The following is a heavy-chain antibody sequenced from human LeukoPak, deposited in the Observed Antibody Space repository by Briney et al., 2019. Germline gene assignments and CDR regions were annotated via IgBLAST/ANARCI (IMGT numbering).Heavy chain of an antibody. J-gene: IGHJ5*02. Sequence: PSETLSLTCTVSGGSISSYYWSWIRQPPGKGLEWIGYIYYSGSTNYNPSLKSRVTISVDTSKNQSSLKLSSVTAADTAVYYCARAWVVVVPAGPVDPWGQGTLVTVSS. CDR3: ARAWVVVVPAGPVDP. CDR2: IYYSGST. CDR1: GGSISSYY. D-gene: IGHD2-2*01. V-gene: IGHV4-59*01.